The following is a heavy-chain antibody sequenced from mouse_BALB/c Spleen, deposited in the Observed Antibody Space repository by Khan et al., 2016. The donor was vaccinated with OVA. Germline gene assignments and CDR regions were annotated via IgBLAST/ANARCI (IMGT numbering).Heavy chain of an antibody. V-gene: IGHV3-2*02. D-gene: IGHD1-2*01. Sequence: LQQSGPGLVKPSQSLSLTCTVTGYSITSGYGWNWIRQFPGNKLEWMGYISYSGSTNYNPSLKSRISITRDTSKNQFFLQLNSVTTEDTATYYSARTARIKYWGQGTTLTVSS. CDR2: ISYSGST. CDR3: ARTARIKY. CDR1: GYSITSGYG. J-gene: IGHJ2*01.